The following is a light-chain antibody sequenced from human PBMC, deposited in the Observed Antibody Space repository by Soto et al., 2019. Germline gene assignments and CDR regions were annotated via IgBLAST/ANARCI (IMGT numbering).Light chain of an antibody. CDR1: SSDVGSYNR. Sequence: QSVLTQPPSVSGSPGQSVTISCTGTSSDVGSYNRVSWYQQPPGTAHKVIIYEVSNRPSGVPDRFSGSKSGNTASLTISGLQPEDEADYYCYSFTSSNTYVFGTGTKVTVL. V-gene: IGLV2-18*02. CDR3: YSFTSSNTYV. J-gene: IGLJ1*01. CDR2: EVS.